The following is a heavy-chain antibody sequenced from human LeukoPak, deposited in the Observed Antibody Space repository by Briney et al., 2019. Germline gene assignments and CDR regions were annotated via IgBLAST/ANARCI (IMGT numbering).Heavy chain of an antibody. CDR1: GFTFISYA. J-gene: IGHJ4*02. CDR3: AKWAWYYYDSSGYFDY. CDR2: ISGSGGST. Sequence: GGSLRLSCAASGFTFISYAMNWVRQAPGKGLEWVSAISGSGGSTYYADSVKGRFTISRDNCNNTLYLQMNSLRAEDTAVYSCAKWAWYYYDSSGYFDYWGQGTLVTVSS. D-gene: IGHD3-22*01. V-gene: IGHV3-23*01.